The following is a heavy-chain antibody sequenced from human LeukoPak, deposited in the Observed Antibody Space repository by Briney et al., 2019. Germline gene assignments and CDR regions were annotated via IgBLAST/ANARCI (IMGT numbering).Heavy chain of an antibody. D-gene: IGHD3-22*01. CDR2: IYYRRST. J-gene: IGHJ3*02. CDR1: VGSISSGDYY. V-gene: IGHV4-30-4*08. CDR3: ATHSSGYDSGNDAFDI. Sequence: SETLSLTCTVSVGSISSGDYYWSWIRHPPGKGLEGIRYIYYRRSTYYNPSLTRRVTISVDTSKNRFSLKLSSVTAADTAVYYCATHSSGYDSGNDAFDIWGQGTMVTVSS.